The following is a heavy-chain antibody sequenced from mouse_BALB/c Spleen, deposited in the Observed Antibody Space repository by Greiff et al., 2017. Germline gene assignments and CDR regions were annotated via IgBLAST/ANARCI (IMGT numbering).Heavy chain of an antibody. V-gene: IGHV1-7*01. Sequence: LQESGAELAKPGASVKMSCKASGYTFTSYWMHWVKQRPGQGLEWIGYINPSTGYTEYNQKFKDKATLTADKSSSTAYMQLSSLTSEDSAVYYCARNRYDVAWFAYWGQGTLVTVSA. CDR3: ARNRYDVAWFAY. CDR1: GYTFTSYW. D-gene: IGHD2-14*01. CDR2: INPSTGYT. J-gene: IGHJ3*01.